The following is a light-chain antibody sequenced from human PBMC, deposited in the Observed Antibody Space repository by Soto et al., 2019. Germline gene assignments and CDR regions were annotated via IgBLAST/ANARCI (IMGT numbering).Light chain of an antibody. J-gene: IGLJ2*01. CDR1: TGPVTSGHY. CDR2: DTS. Sequence: QAVLTQEPSLTVSPGETVTLTCGSSTGPVTSGHYPYWFRQKPGQAPMTLIYDTSDKHFWTPARFSGSLLGGKAALTLAGAQPEDEADYYCLLGYGVSVVFGGGTKVTVL. V-gene: IGLV7-46*01. CDR3: LLGYGVSVV.